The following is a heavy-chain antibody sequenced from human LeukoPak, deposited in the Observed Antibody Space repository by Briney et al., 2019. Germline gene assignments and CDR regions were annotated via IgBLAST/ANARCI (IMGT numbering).Heavy chain of an antibody. Sequence: GGSVRLSCLASGFTFSSYTMHWVRQVPGKGLEYVSAISSNGGSTYYADSVKGRFTISRDNSKNTLYLQMSSLRAEDTAVYYCVKGSVVVPATYYYGMDVWGQGTTVTVSS. D-gene: IGHD2-2*01. CDR2: ISSNGGST. J-gene: IGHJ6*02. CDR3: VKGSVVVPATYYYGMDV. V-gene: IGHV3-64D*06. CDR1: GFTFSSYT.